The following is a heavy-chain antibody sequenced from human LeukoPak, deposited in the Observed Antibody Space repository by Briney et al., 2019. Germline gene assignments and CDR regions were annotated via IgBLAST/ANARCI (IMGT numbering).Heavy chain of an antibody. CDR1: GFTFSSYS. Sequence: GGSLRLSCAASGFTFSSYSMNWVRQAPGKGLEWVSTITGPGDTYYADSVKGRFTISRDNSKNTLYLQMSSLRAEDTAVYYCAKALDGSGSYYKGTYWGQGTLVTVSS. CDR3: AKALDGSGSYYKGTY. V-gene: IGHV3-23*01. J-gene: IGHJ4*02. D-gene: IGHD3-10*01. CDR2: ITGPGDT.